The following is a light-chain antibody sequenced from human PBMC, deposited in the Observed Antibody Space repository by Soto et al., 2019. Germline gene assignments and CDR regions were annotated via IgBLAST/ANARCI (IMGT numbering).Light chain of an antibody. CDR1: QTISSW. V-gene: IGKV1-5*03. CDR2: KAS. Sequence: DIQMTQSPSTLSESVGDRVTITCRASQTISSWLAWYQQKPGKAPKLLIYKASSLESGIPARFSGSGSGTEFTLTISSLQPDDFATYYCQQYNSYSPTFGQGTKVDIK. J-gene: IGKJ1*01. CDR3: QQYNSYSPT.